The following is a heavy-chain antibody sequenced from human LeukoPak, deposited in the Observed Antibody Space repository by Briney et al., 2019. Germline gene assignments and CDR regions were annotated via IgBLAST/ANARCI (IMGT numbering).Heavy chain of an antibody. CDR1: GFTFSTYS. Sequence: GGSLRLSCAASGFTFSTYSINWVRQAPGKGLEWVSSISSSSSYIYYADSVEGRFTISRDNAKNSLYLQMNSLRAEDTAVYYCARDFVGSSTSCPPCAFDIWGQGTMVTVSS. CDR2: ISSSSSYI. D-gene: IGHD2-2*01. J-gene: IGHJ3*02. CDR3: ARDFVGSSTSCPPCAFDI. V-gene: IGHV3-21*01.